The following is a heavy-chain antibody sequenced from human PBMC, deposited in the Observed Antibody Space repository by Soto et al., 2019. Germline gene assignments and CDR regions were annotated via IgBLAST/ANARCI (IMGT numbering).Heavy chain of an antibody. Sequence: ASVKVSCKASGYTFTGYYMHCVRQAPGQGLEWMGWINPNSGGTNYAQKFQGRVTMTRDTSISTAYMELSRLRSDDTAVYYCARPYYYDSSGYYHYWGQGTLVTVSS. V-gene: IGHV1-2*02. CDR3: ARPYYYDSSGYYHY. D-gene: IGHD3-22*01. CDR2: INPNSGGT. CDR1: GYTFTGYY. J-gene: IGHJ4*02.